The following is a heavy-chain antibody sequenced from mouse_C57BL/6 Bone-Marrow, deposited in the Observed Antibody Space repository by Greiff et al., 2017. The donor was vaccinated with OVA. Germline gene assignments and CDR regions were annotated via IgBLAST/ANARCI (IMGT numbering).Heavy chain of an antibody. Sequence: EVKLMESGGDLVKPGGSLKLSCAASGFTFSSYGMSWVRQTPDKRLEWVATISSGGSYTYYPDSVKGRFTLYRDNAKNTLYLQMSSLKSEDTAMYYCARHGDYGSFFDYWGQGTTLTVSS. CDR2: ISSGGSYT. D-gene: IGHD1-1*01. CDR1: GFTFSSYG. V-gene: IGHV5-6*01. J-gene: IGHJ2*01. CDR3: ARHGDYGSFFDY.